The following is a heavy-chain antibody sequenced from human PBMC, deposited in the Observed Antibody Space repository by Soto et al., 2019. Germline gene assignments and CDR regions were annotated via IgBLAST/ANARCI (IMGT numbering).Heavy chain of an antibody. D-gene: IGHD3-3*01. CDR3: AKGQSTYYDFWSRYYDWFDP. Sequence: PGGSLRLSCAASGFTFSNYAMSWVRQAPGKGLEWISTISGSGGSTYYADSVKGRFTISRDNSKNTLYLQMNSLRAEDTAVYYCAKGQSTYYDFWSRYYDWFDPWGQGTLVTV. CDR2: ISGSGGST. J-gene: IGHJ5*02. V-gene: IGHV3-23*01. CDR1: GFTFSNYA.